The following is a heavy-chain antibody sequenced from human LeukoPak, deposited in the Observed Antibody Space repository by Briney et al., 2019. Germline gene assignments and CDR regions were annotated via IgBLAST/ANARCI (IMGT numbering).Heavy chain of an antibody. D-gene: IGHD5-18*01. CDR3: ARDPYSYGLYYFDY. CDR2: ISSSSSYI. J-gene: IGHJ4*02. CDR1: GFTFSSYS. V-gene: IGHV3-21*01. Sequence: GGSLRHSCAASGFTFSSYSMNWVRQAPGKGLEWVSSISSSSSYIYYADSVKGRFTISRDNAKNSLYLQMNSLRAEDTAVYYCARDPYSYGLYYFDYWGQGALVTVSS.